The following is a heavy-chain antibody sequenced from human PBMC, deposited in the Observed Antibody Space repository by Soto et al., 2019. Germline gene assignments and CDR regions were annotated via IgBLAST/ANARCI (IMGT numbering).Heavy chain of an antibody. CDR3: ARDSSGYGIDY. D-gene: IGHD5-12*01. Sequence: GGSLRLSCAASGFTVSSYYMTWFRQAPGKGLEWVSFIYSGGRTYYADSVTGRFTISRDNSKNTLYLQMNSLRAEDAAVYYCARDSSGYGIDYWGQGTQVTVSS. J-gene: IGHJ4*02. CDR2: IYSGGRT. CDR1: GFTVSSYY. V-gene: IGHV3-66*01.